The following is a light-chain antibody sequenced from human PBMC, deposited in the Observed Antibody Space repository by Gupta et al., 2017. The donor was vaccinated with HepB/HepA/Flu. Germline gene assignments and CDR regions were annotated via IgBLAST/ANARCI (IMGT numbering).Light chain of an antibody. J-gene: IGLJ2*01. CDR3: QSYDSSLSGSGVV. CDR2: GNS. Sequence: QSVLTQPLSVSGAPGQRVTISCTGSSSNIGAGYDVHWYQQLPGTVPKLLIYGNSNRPSGVPDRFSGSKSGTSASLAITVLQAEDEADYYCQSYDSSLSGSGVVFGGGTKLTVL. CDR1: SSNIGAGYD. V-gene: IGLV1-40*01.